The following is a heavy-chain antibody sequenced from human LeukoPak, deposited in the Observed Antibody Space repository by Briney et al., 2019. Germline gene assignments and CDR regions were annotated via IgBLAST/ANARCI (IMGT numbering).Heavy chain of an antibody. D-gene: IGHD3-9*01. CDR2: IYHSGST. CDR3: ARVYYDILTGYYGMDV. V-gene: IGHV4-4*02. J-gene: IGHJ6*04. Sequence: SETLSLTCAVSGGSISSSNWWSWVRQPPGKGLEWIGEIYHSGSTNYNPSLKSRVTISVDKSKNQFSLKLSSVTAADTAVYYRARVYYDILTGYYGMDVWGKGTTVTVSS. CDR1: GGSISSSNW.